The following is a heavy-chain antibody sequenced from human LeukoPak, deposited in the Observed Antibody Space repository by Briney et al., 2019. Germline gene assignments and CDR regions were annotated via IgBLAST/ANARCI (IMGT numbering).Heavy chain of an antibody. CDR2: IYYSGST. Sequence: PSETLSLTCTVSGGSISSSSYYWGWIRQPPGKGLEWIGSIYYSGSTYYNPSLKSRVTISVDTSKNQFSLKLSSVTAADTAVYYCARMRRIWNSSSWYSHWFDPWGQGTLVTVSS. CDR3: ARMRRIWNSSSWYSHWFDP. CDR1: GGSISSSSYY. D-gene: IGHD6-13*01. V-gene: IGHV4-39*01. J-gene: IGHJ5*02.